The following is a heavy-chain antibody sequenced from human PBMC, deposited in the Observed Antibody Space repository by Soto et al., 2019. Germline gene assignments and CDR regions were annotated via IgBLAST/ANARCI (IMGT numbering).Heavy chain of an antibody. CDR2: IIPIFGTA. J-gene: IGHJ3*02. V-gene: IGHV1-69*13. CDR3: ARETNTYYYDPQAFDI. Sequence: SVKVSCKASGGTFSSYAISWVRQAPGQGLEWMGGIIPIFGTANYTQKFQGRVTITADESTSTAYMELSSLRSEDTAVYYCARETNTYYYDPQAFDIWGQGTMVTVSS. CDR1: GGTFSSYA. D-gene: IGHD3-22*01.